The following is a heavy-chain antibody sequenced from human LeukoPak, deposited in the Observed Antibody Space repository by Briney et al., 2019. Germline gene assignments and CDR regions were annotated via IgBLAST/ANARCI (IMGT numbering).Heavy chain of an antibody. J-gene: IGHJ6*03. CDR1: GGSFSGYY. V-gene: IGHV4-34*01. CDR2: INHSGST. CDR3: ARRRRNRYYYYYYMDV. D-gene: IGHD1-14*01. Sequence: PSETLSPTCAVYGGSFSGYYWSWIRQPPGKGLEWIGEINHSGSTNYNPSLKSRVTISVDTSKNQFSLKLSSVTAADTAVYYCARRRRNRYYYYYYMDVWGKGTTVTVSS.